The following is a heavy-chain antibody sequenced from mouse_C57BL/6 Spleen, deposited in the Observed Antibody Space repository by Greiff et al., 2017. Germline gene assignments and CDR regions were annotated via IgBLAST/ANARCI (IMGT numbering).Heavy chain of an antibody. J-gene: IGHJ4*01. CDR1: GYTFTSYW. CDR2: IDPSDSYT. Sequence: VQLQQPGAELVMPGASVKLSCKASGYTFTSYWMHWVKQRPGQGLEWIGEIDPSDSYTNYNQKFKGKSTLTVDKSSSTAYMQLSSLTSEDSAVYYCARIRGFDYAMDYWGQGTSVTVSS. CDR3: ARIRGFDYAMDY. V-gene: IGHV1-69*01.